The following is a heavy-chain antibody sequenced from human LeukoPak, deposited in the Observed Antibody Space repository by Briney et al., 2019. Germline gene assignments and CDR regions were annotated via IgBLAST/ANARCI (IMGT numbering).Heavy chain of an antibody. CDR2: IKSKTDGGTT. D-gene: IGHD6-13*01. V-gene: IGHV3-15*07. CDR3: TTDLGYSSSDFDY. Sequence: PGGSLRLSCAASGFTFSNAWMNWVRQAPGKGLEWVGRIKSKTDGGTTDYAAPVKGRFTISRDDSKNTLYLQMNSLKTEDTAIYYCTTDLGYSSSDFDYWGQGTLVTVSS. J-gene: IGHJ4*02. CDR1: GFTFSNAW.